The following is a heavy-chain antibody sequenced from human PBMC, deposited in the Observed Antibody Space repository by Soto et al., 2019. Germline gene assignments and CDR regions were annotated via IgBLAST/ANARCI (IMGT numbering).Heavy chain of an antibody. CDR1: GYTFTGYY. V-gene: IGHV1-2*04. D-gene: IGHD2-15*01. CDR3: GREQRSCSGGSCYLNYYYYYMDV. J-gene: IGHJ6*03. Sequence: ASVKVSCKASGYTFTGYYMHWVRQAHGQGLEWMGWINPNSGGTNYAQKFQGWVTMTRDTSISTAYMELSRLRSDDTAGYYCGREQRSCSGGSCYLNYYYYYMDVGGKGTTVTVSS. CDR2: INPNSGGT.